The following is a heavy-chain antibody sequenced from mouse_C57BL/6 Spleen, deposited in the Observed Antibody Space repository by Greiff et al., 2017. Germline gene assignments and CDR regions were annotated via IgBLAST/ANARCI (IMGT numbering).Heavy chain of an antibody. Sequence: QVQLQQSGPELVKPGASVKLSCKATGYTFTGYWIEWVKQRPGHGLEWIGEILPGSGSTNYNEKFKGKATFTADTSSNTAYMQLSSLTTEDSAIYYGARRSGNYPTWLAYWGQGTLVTVSA. V-gene: IGHV1-9*01. J-gene: IGHJ3*01. D-gene: IGHD2-1*01. CDR1: GYTFTGYW. CDR3: ARRSGNYPTWLAY. CDR2: ILPGSGST.